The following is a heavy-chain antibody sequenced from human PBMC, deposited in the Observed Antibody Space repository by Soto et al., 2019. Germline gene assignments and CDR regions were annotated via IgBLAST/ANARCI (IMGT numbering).Heavy chain of an antibody. V-gene: IGHV4-59*01. CDR1: GGSISSYY. D-gene: IGHD6-13*01. J-gene: IGHJ6*02. CDR3: ARDVRAAAGPHDYGMDV. CDR2: IYYSGST. Sequence: SETLSLTCTVSGGSISSYYWSWIRQPPGKGLEWIGYIYYSGSTNYNPSVKSRVTISVDTSKNQFSLKLSSVTAADTAVYYCARDVRAAAGPHDYGMDVWGQGTTFTASS.